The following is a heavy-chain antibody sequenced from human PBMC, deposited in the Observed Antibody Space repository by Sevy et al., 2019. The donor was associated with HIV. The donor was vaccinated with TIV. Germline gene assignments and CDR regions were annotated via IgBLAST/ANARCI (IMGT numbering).Heavy chain of an antibody. V-gene: IGHV1-69*13. CDR3: ARSARELKYCSGGSCYSVGIDC. Sequence: ASVKFSCKASGGTFSSYAISWVRQAPGQGLEWMGGIIPIFGTANYGQKFQGRVTITADESTSTAYMELSSLRSEDTAVYYCARSARELKYCSGGSCYSVGIDCWGQGTLVTVSS. D-gene: IGHD2-15*01. CDR2: IIPIFGTA. CDR1: GGTFSSYA. J-gene: IGHJ4*02.